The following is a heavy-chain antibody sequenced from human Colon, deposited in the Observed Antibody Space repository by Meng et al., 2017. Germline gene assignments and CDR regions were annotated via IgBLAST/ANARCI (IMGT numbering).Heavy chain of an antibody. CDR3: AKAAAYNLDI. V-gene: IGHV4-4*02. J-gene: IGHJ4*02. Sequence: GAGPGVVRPSGTLALIVAVSGVSISSAIWWGWARRPPGKGLEGIGEIFQSGSTNYNPSLKSRVTISVDKSKNHLSLSLSSVTAADTAVYYCAKAAAYNLDIWGQGTLVTVSS. CDR1: GVSISSAIW. D-gene: IGHD1-14*01. CDR2: IFQSGST.